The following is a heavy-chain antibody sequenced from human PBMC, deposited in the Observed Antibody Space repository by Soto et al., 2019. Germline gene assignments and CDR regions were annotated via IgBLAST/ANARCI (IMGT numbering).Heavy chain of an antibody. J-gene: IGHJ4*02. CDR2: IFYSGST. D-gene: IGHD1-26*01. CDR1: GGSISSAGYY. V-gene: IGHV4-31*03. Sequence: SETLSLTCTVSGGSISSAGYYWNWIRQHPGKGLEWIGYIFYSGSTYYNPSLKSRVTISVDTSKDQFSLKLTSVTAADTAVYYCARDSRGLVGPLRIFDYWGQGTLVTVSS. CDR3: ARDSRGLVGPLRIFDY.